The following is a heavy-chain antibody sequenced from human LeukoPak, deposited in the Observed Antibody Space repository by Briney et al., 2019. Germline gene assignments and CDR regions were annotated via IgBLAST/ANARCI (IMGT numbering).Heavy chain of an antibody. Sequence: ASVKVSCKASGGTFTSYYMHWVRQAPGQGLEWMGIINPSGGSTSYAQKFQGRVTMTRDTSTSTVYMELSSLRSEDTAVYYCARGGMIVVVSDAFDIWGQGTMVTVSS. CDR1: GGTFTSYY. J-gene: IGHJ3*02. V-gene: IGHV1-46*01. CDR3: ARGGMIVVVSDAFDI. D-gene: IGHD3-22*01. CDR2: INPSGGST.